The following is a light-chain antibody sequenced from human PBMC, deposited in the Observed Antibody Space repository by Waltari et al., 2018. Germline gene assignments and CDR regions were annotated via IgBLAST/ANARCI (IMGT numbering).Light chain of an antibody. CDR3: QQYDDWPGT. V-gene: IGKV3-15*01. Sequence: EIVMTQSPGTLSVSPGGRATLSCRASQSVSTNLAWYQQKPGQAPSLLIFDASTRATGVPGRFSGSGSGTDFTLTISRLQSQDFAVYYCQQYDDWPGTFGQGTKVEIK. CDR2: DAS. CDR1: QSVSTN. J-gene: IGKJ1*01.